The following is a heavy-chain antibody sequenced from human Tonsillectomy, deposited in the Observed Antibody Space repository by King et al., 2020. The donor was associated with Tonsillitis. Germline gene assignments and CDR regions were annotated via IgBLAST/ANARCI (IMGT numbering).Heavy chain of an antibody. CDR1: GDSISSGSYY. J-gene: IGHJ4*02. CDR2: IFYSGNT. Sequence: QLQESGPGLVKPSETLSLTCTVSGDSISSGSYYWGWIRQPPGKGLEWIGNIFYSGNTNNNPSLKSRVTMSVDTSKNHFSLRLSPVTAADTAVYYCARLKRVYYFDYWGQGPLVIVSS. V-gene: IGHV4-39*07. CDR3: ARLKRVYYFDY.